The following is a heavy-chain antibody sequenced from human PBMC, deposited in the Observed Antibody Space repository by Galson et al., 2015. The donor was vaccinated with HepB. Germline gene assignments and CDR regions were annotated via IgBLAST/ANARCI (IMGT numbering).Heavy chain of an antibody. D-gene: IGHD2-2*01. CDR3: ASYCTTASCYHLDF. Sequence: LSLTCTVSGGSITDYYWTWIRQPPGKGLEWVGYIYYIGGTNYNPSLKSRVTISVDTSKNQFSLNLSSVTAADTAVYYCASYCTTASCYHLDFWGQGTLVTVSS. J-gene: IGHJ4*02. CDR1: GGSITDYY. V-gene: IGHV4-59*08. CDR2: IYYIGGT.